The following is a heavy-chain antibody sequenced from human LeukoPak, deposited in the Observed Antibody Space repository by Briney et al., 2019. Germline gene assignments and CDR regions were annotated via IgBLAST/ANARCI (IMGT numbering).Heavy chain of an antibody. J-gene: IGHJ5*02. Sequence: ASVKVSCKASGGTFSSYAISWVRQAPGQGLEWMGGIIPIFGTANYAQKFQGRVTITADESTSTAYMELSSLRSEDTAVYYCARQIGIAVAVGWFDPWGQGTLVTVSS. D-gene: IGHD6-19*01. CDR1: GGTFSSYA. CDR3: ARQIGIAVAVGWFDP. CDR2: IIPIFGTA. V-gene: IGHV1-69*01.